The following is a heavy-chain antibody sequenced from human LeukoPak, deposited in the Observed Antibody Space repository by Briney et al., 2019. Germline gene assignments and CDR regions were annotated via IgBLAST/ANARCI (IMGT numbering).Heavy chain of an antibody. CDR2: ISGSGGST. Sequence: GGSLRLSCAASGFTFSSYAMSWVRQAPGKGLEWVSAISGSGGSTYYADSVKGRFTISIDNSKNTLYLQMNSLRAEDTALYYCAKVRYGIAVAGLEDYWGQGTLVTVSS. V-gene: IGHV3-23*01. J-gene: IGHJ4*02. D-gene: IGHD6-19*01. CDR1: GFTFSSYA. CDR3: AKVRYGIAVAGLEDY.